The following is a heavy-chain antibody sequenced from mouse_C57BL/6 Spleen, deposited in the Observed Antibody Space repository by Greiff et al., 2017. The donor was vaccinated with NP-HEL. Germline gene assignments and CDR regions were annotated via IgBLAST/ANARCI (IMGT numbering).Heavy chain of an antibody. D-gene: IGHD4-1*01. J-gene: IGHJ2*01. Sequence: VKLQESGPELVKPGASVKISCKASGYAFSSSWMNWVKQRPGKGLEWIGRIYPGDGDTNYNGKFKGKATLTADKSSSTAYMQLSSLTSEDSAVYFCAGTGYYFDYWGQGTTLTVSS. CDR2: IYPGDGDT. CDR1: GYAFSSSW. CDR3: AGTGYYFDY. V-gene: IGHV1-82*01.